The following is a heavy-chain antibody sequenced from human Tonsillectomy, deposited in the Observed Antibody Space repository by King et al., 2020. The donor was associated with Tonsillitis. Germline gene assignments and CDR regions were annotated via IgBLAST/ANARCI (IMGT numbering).Heavy chain of an antibody. CDR1: GYRFASYG. CDR2: ISAYNGDT. Sequence: VQLVQSGAEMKKPGASVKVSCKASGYRFASYGISWVRQAPGQGLEWMGWISAYNGDTKSAQRFQGRVTMTTDTSTNTAYMELSSLRSDDPAVYYCASGNRNYDVLTRHVYFTLDVWGQGTTVTVSS. J-gene: IGHJ6*02. D-gene: IGHD3-9*01. CDR3: ASGNRNYDVLTRHVYFTLDV. V-gene: IGHV1-18*04.